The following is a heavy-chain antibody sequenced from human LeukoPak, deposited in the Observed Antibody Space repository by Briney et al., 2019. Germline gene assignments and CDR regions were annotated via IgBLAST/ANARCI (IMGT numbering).Heavy chain of an antibody. D-gene: IGHD3-9*01. V-gene: IGHV1-2*04. CDR2: INPNSGGT. J-gene: IGHJ5*02. CDR3: ARVGYDILTGWGWFDP. CDR1: GYTFTGYY. Sequence: GASVKVSCKASGYTFTGYYMHWLRQAPGQGLEWMGWINPNSGGTNYAQKFQGWVTMTRDTSISTAYMELSSLRSEDTAVYYCARVGYDILTGWGWFDPWGQGTLVTVSS.